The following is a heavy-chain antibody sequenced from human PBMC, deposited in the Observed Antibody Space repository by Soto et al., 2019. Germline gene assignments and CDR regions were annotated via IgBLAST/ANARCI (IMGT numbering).Heavy chain of an antibody. CDR1: GFTFSSYS. J-gene: IGHJ3*02. Sequence: GGSLRLSCAASGFTFSSYSMNWVRQAPGKGLEWVSYISSSSSTIYYADSVKGRFTISRDNAKNSLYLQMNSLRDEDTAVYYCARDPHYYDSSGYHDAFDIWGQGTMVTVSS. V-gene: IGHV3-48*02. CDR3: ARDPHYYDSSGYHDAFDI. CDR2: ISSSSSTI. D-gene: IGHD3-22*01.